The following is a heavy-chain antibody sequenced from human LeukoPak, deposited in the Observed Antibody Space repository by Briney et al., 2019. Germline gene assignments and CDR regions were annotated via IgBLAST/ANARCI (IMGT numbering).Heavy chain of an antibody. Sequence: GGSLRLSCAASGFTFSDYWMHWVRQVPGKGLVWVSRINSDGSSTSYADSVKGRFTISRDNAKNTLYLQMNSLRAEDTAVYYWARDPKLYYYYYGMDVWGQGTTVTVSS. CDR1: GFTFSDYW. J-gene: IGHJ6*02. CDR3: ARDPKLYYYYYGMDV. V-gene: IGHV3-74*01. CDR2: INSDGSST. D-gene: IGHD5-24*01.